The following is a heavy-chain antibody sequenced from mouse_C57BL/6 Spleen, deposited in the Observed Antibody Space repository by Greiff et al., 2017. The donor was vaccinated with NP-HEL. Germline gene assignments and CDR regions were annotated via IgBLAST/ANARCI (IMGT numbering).Heavy chain of an antibody. V-gene: IGHV1-82*01. J-gene: IGHJ2*01. Sequence: VQLQQSGPELVKPGASVKISCKASGYAFSSSWMNWVKQRPGKGLEWIGRIYPGDGDTNYNGKFKGKATLTADKSSSTAYMQLSSLTSEDSAVYFCARSYYSNYEGYWGQGTTLTVSS. CDR3: ARSYYSNYEGY. D-gene: IGHD2-5*01. CDR2: IYPGDGDT. CDR1: GYAFSSSW.